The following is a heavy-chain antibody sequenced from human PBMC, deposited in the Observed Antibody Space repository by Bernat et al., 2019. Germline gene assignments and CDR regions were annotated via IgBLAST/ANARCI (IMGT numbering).Heavy chain of an antibody. CDR3: ARAHYYYDSSGVIGAFDI. CDR1: GFTFSSYW. Sequence: EVQLVESGGGLVQPGGSLRLSCVASGFTFSSYWMSWVRQAPGKGLEWVANIKQDGSEKYYVDSVKGRFTISRDNAKNSLYLQMNGLRAEDTAVYYCARAHYYYDSSGVIGAFDIWGQGTMGTVS. V-gene: IGHV3-7*03. D-gene: IGHD3-22*01. CDR2: IKQDGSEK. J-gene: IGHJ3*02.